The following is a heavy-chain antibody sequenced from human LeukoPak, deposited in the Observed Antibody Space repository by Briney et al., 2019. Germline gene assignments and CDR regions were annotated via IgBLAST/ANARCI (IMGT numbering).Heavy chain of an antibody. J-gene: IGHJ4*02. Sequence: ASVKVSCKASGHTFTSYGISWVRQAPGQGLEWMGWISAYNGNTNYAQKLQGRVTMTRDTSTSTVYMELSSLRSEDTAVYYCARLNPDAMTDFDYWGQGTLVTVSS. CDR2: ISAYNGNT. D-gene: IGHD2-2*01. CDR3: ARLNPDAMTDFDY. V-gene: IGHV1-18*01. CDR1: GHTFTSYG.